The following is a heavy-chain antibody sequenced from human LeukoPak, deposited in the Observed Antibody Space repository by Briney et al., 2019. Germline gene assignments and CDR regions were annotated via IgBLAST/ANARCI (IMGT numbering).Heavy chain of an antibody. J-gene: IGHJ4*02. CDR1: GYTLTELS. V-gene: IGHV1-24*01. CDR2: FDPEDGET. Sequence: ASVKVSCKVSGYTLTELSMHWVRQAPGKGLVWMGGFDPEDGETIYAQKFQGRVTMTEDTSTDTAYMELSSLRSEDTAVYYCAALEDYGDYEFVHWGQGTLVTVSS. CDR3: AALEDYGDYEFVH. D-gene: IGHD4-17*01.